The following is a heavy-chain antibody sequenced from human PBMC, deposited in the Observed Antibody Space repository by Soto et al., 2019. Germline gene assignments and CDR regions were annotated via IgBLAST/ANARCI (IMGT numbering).Heavy chain of an antibody. CDR3: ARGQYSDSHYYFDY. Sequence: SETLSLTCTVSGGSISSGGFYWNWVRQHPGKGLECIGYIYYSGSTYYNPSLKSRVTISMDTSQNQFSLRLTSVTAADTAVYYCARGQYSDSHYYFDYWGQGTLVTVSS. CDR1: GGSISSGGFY. CDR2: IYYSGST. D-gene: IGHD4-17*01. J-gene: IGHJ4*02. V-gene: IGHV4-31*03.